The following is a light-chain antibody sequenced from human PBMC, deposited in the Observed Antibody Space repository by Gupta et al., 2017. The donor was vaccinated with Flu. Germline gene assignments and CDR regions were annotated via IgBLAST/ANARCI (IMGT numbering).Light chain of an antibody. J-gene: IGKJ4*02. CDR1: QSLVYSDGNTY. V-gene: IGKV2-30*01. Sequence: DVVMTQSPLSLPVTLGQPASISCRSSQSLVYSDGNTYLHWFQQRPGQSPRRLIYQVSHRLSGVLDRISGSTSGGALRLRIIRIVAPDVGVSYCRQGARWPQAFGEGTKVEIK. CDR2: QVS. CDR3: RQGARWPQA.